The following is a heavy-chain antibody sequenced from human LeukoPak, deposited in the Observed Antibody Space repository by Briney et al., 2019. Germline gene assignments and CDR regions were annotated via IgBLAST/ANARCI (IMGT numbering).Heavy chain of an antibody. V-gene: IGHV3-74*01. Sequence: GGSLRLSCAASGFTFSTYWMHWVRQAPGKGLVWVSRINSDGSSTIYADSVKGRFTISRDNAKNTLYLQMNSLRAEDTAVYYCARDHLAMVRGVTIDYWGQGTLVTVSS. CDR2: INSDGSST. CDR3: ARDHLAMVRGVTIDY. CDR1: GFTFSTYW. J-gene: IGHJ4*02. D-gene: IGHD3-10*01.